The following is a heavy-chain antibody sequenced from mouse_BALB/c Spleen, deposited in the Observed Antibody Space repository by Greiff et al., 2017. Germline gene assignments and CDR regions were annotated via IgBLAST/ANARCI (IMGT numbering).Heavy chain of an antibody. D-gene: IGHD2-1*01. J-gene: IGHJ2*01. CDR2: IFPGTGTT. V-gene: IGHV1S132*01. CDR3: ARSDGNFDY. Sequence: QVQLKQSGAELVKPGASVKLSCKTSGYTFTSYWIQWVKQRPGQGLGWIGEIFPGTGTTYYNEKFKGKATLTIDTSSSTAYMQLSSLTSEDSAVYFCARSDGNFDYWGQGTTLTVSS. CDR1: GYTFTSYW.